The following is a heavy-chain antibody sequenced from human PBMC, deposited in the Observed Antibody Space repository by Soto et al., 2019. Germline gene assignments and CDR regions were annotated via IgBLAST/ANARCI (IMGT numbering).Heavy chain of an antibody. V-gene: IGHV4-34*01. CDR2: INHSGST. Sequence: SETLSLTCAVYGGSFSGYYWSWIRQPPGKGLEWIGEINHSGSTNYNPSLKSRVTISVDTSKNQFSLKLSSVTAADTAVYYCARGILRSSGIDYWGQGTLVPVSS. J-gene: IGHJ4*02. CDR3: ARGILRSSGIDY. CDR1: GGSFSGYY.